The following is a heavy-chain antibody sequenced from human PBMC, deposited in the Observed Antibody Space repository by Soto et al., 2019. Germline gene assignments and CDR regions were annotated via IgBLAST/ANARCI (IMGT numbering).Heavy chain of an antibody. CDR1: GASISGYY. D-gene: IGHD1-1*01. Sequence: SETLSLTCTVSGASISGYYWSWIRKSAGKGLEWIGRIYATGTTDYNPSLKSRVMMSVDTSKKQFSLKLRSVTAADTAVYYCVRDGTKTLREWFDPWGQGTPVTVYS. V-gene: IGHV4-4*07. CDR2: IYATGTT. J-gene: IGHJ5*02. CDR3: VRDGTKTLREWFDP.